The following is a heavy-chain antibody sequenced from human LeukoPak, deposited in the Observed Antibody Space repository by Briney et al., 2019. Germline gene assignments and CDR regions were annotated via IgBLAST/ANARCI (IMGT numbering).Heavy chain of an antibody. V-gene: IGHV3-48*03. Sequence: PGGSLRLSCAASGFTFSSYEMNWVRQAPGKGLEWVSYISSSGSTIYYADSVKGRFTISRDNAKNSLYLQMHSLRAEDTALYDCAREGLAFDYWGQGTLVTVSS. CDR2: ISSSGSTI. D-gene: IGHD3/OR15-3a*01. CDR1: GFTFSSYE. CDR3: AREGLAFDY. J-gene: IGHJ4*02.